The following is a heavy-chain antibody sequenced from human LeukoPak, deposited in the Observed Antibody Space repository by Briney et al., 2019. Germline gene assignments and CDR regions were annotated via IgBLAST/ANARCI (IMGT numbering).Heavy chain of an antibody. CDR3: ATHPGGLQSGFDN. D-gene: IGHD5-24*01. CDR1: GYSFTSYW. V-gene: IGHV5-51*01. J-gene: IGHJ4*02. Sequence: GESLKISCKGSGYSFTSYWIGWVRQMPGKGLEYLGIIHPGDSDTRYSPSFQGQVTISVDRSSSTAYLQWSRLRASDTAMYYCATHPGGLQSGFDNWGQGTLVTVSS. CDR2: IHPGDSDT.